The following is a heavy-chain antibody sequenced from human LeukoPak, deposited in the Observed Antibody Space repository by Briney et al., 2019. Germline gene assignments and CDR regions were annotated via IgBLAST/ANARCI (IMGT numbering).Heavy chain of an antibody. CDR2: ISGSGGST. D-gene: IGHD5-24*01. J-gene: IGHJ4*02. V-gene: IGHV3-23*01. Sequence: GGSLRLSCAASGFTFSSYAMSWVRQAPGKGLEWVSAISGSGGSTYYADSVKGRFTISRDNSKNTLYLQMNSLRAEDTAVYYCANPPPQGRWLRLHSYFDYWGQGTLVTVSS. CDR3: ANPPPQGRWLRLHSYFDY. CDR1: GFTFSSYA.